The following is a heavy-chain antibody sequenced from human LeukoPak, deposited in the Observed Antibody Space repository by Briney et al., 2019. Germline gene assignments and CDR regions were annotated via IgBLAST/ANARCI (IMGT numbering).Heavy chain of an antibody. CDR1: GYSFTSYW. V-gene: IGHV5-51*01. Sequence: GESLKISCKGSGYSFTSYWIGWVRQMPGKGLEWMGIIYPGDSDTRYSPSFQGQVTISAAKSISTAYLQWSSLKASDTAMYYCARQLSDSSGWYPGHYWGQGTLVTVSS. CDR2: IYPGDSDT. CDR3: ARQLSDSSGWYPGHY. J-gene: IGHJ4*02. D-gene: IGHD6-19*01.